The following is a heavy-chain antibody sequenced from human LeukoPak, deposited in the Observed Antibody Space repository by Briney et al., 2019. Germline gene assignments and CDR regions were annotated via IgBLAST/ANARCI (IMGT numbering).Heavy chain of an antibody. CDR3: ARDLVSRSNY. D-gene: IGHD6-6*01. CDR1: GFTFSRYT. CDR2: ISSSGYYI. J-gene: IGHJ4*02. V-gene: IGHV3-21*01. Sequence: AGCLRLSCAASGFTFSRYTMNWVRQSPGKGLEWVSSISSSGYYIYYADSVKGRFTISRDNAKNSLYLQMNSLRAEDTAVYYCARDLVSRSNYWGQGTPVTVSS.